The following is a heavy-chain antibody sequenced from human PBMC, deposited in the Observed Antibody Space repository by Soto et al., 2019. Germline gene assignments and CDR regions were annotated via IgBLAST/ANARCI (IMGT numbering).Heavy chain of an antibody. CDR3: AAYYGYGNWFDP. V-gene: IGHV4-59*01. CDR1: GGSISSYY. CDR2: IYYSGST. D-gene: IGHD3-10*01. J-gene: IGHJ5*02. Sequence: SETLSLTCTVSGGSISSYYWSWIRQPPGKGLEWIGYIYYSGSTNYNPSLKSRVTISVDTSKNQFSLKLSSVTAADTAVYYCAAYYGYGNWFDPWGQGTLVTVSS.